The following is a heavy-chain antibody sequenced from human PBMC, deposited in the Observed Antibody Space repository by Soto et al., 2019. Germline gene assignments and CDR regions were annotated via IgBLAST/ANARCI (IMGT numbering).Heavy chain of an antibody. D-gene: IGHD6-13*01. CDR3: ARTPTSGTLDP. J-gene: IGHJ5*02. CDR1: GDSVSSNSAA. CDR2: TYYRSKWYN. V-gene: IGHV6-1*01. Sequence: QTLSLPSAISGDSVSSNSAAWNWIRHSPSRGLEWLGRTYYRSKWYNDYALSVKSRITINLDTSKNQFSLQLNSVTPEDTAVYYCARTPTSGTLDPWGQGTLVTVSS.